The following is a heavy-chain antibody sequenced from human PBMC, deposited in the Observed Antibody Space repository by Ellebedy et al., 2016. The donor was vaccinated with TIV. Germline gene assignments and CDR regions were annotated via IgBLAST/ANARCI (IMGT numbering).Heavy chain of an antibody. D-gene: IGHD1-1*01. CDR3: ARKTDTTGTGDY. J-gene: IGHJ4*02. CDR2: IYSGGST. CDR1: GFSVSHNF. Sequence: GESLKISCAASGFSVSHNFMTWVRQAPGKGLEWVSLIYSGGSTSYADSVKGRFTIYRDNSRNTLYLQMNSLRAEDTAVYYCARKTDTTGTGDYWGQGTLVTVSS. V-gene: IGHV3-53*01.